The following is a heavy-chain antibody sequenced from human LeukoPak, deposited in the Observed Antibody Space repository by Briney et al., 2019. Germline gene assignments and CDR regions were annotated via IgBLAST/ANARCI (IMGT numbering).Heavy chain of an antibody. D-gene: IGHD3-10*01. CDR3: ARTTYYYGSGRALRWFDP. J-gene: IGHJ5*02. V-gene: IGHV4-30-2*01. CDR2: IYHSGST. Sequence: SETLSLTCAVSGGSISSGGYSWSWIRQPPGKGLEWIGYIYHSGSTYYNPSLKSRVTISVDRSKNQFSLKLSSVTAADTAVYYCARTTYYYGSGRALRWFDPWGQGTLVTVSS. CDR1: GGSISSGGYS.